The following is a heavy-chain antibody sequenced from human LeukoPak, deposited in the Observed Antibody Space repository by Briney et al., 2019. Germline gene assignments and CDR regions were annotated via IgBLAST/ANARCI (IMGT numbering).Heavy chain of an antibody. D-gene: IGHD3-22*01. V-gene: IGHV4-39*07. CDR1: GGSISSSSYY. Sequence: KSSETLSLTCTVSGGSISSSSYYWGWIRQPPGKGLEWIGSIYYSGSTYYNPSLKSRVTISVDTSKNQFSLKLSSVTAADTAVYYCARDGILTYYYDSSGYPYSGRYYFDYWGQGTLVTVSS. CDR2: IYYSGST. CDR3: ARDGILTYYYDSSGYPYSGRYYFDY. J-gene: IGHJ4*02.